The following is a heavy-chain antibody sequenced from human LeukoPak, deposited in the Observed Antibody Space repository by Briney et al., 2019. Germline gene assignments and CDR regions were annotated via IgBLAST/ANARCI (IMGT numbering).Heavy chain of an antibody. CDR2: FDPEDGET. D-gene: IGHD3-22*01. CDR1: GYTLTELS. Sequence: ASVKVSCKVSGYTLTELSMHWVRQAPGKGLEWMGGFDPEDGETIYAQKLQGRVTMTEDTSTDTAYMELSSLRSEDTAVYYCATDRPYYYDSSGYYYFDYWGQGTLVTVSS. J-gene: IGHJ4*02. V-gene: IGHV1-24*01. CDR3: ATDRPYYYDSSGYYYFDY.